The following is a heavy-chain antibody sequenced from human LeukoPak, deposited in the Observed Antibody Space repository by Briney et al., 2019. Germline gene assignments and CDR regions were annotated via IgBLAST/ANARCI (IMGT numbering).Heavy chain of an antibody. CDR3: ARVTRTATII. CDR2: ISNDGGKK. V-gene: IGHV3-30*04. D-gene: IGHD5-24*01. Sequence: GGSLRLSCAASGFTFSSYAIHWVRQAPGKGLEWVSVISNDGGKKSYADSVKGRIIIPRDNSKNTVYLQMSSLRPEDTAVYYCARVTRTATIIWGPGTQVTVSS. CDR1: GFTFSSYA. J-gene: IGHJ4*02.